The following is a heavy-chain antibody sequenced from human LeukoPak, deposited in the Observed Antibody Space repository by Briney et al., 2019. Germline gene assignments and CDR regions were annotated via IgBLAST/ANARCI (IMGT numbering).Heavy chain of an antibody. J-gene: IGHJ4*02. CDR1: GFTFSSYA. Sequence: PGGSLRLSCAASGFTFSSYAMSWVRQAPGKGLEWVSAISGSGGSTYYADSVKGRFTISRDNSKNTLYLQMNSLRAEDTAVYYCAKDDYHSSGYYVDYWGQGTLVTVSS. CDR3: AKDDYHSSGYYVDY. CDR2: ISGSGGST. V-gene: IGHV3-23*01. D-gene: IGHD3-22*01.